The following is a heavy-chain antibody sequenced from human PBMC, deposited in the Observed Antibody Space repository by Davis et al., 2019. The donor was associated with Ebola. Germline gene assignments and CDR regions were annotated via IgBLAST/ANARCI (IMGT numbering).Heavy chain of an antibody. CDR1: GGSIISTRYY. CDR2: IYHTGNT. J-gene: IGHJ6*02. D-gene: IGHD3-9*01. CDR3: ARAYFEGGFYYYYNMDV. V-gene: IGHV4-39*07. Sequence: SETLSLTCTISGGSIISTRYYWGWVRQPPERGLEWIGTIYHTGNTFYIPSLKSRVPMSVDTAKNQFSLKVISVTAADSAVYYCARAYFEGGFYYYYNMDVWGQGTTVTVSS.